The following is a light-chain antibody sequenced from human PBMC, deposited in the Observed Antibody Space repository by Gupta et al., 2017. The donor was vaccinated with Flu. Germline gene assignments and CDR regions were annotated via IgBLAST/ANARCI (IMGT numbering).Light chain of an antibody. CDR2: DAS. CDR3: QQDNTLPLT. Sequence: EIQMSQSPSSLSASLGDRVTISCQASQDINTYLNWYQQKPGKAPYLLIYDASYLEKGVPSRFSGRGSGTNFSITIRILHPDDFRTYLCQQDNTLPLTFGSGTKVEIK. J-gene: IGKJ4*01. V-gene: IGKV1-33*01. CDR1: QDINTY.